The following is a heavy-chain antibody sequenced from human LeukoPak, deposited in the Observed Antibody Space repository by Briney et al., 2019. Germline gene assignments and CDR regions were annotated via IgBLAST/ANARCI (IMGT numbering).Heavy chain of an antibody. Sequence: PSETLSLTCTVSGGSISSYYWSWIRQPAGKGLEWIGRIYTSGSTNYNPSLKSRVTMSVDTSKNQFSLKLSSVTAADTAVYYCARGLGVTNYYYYGMDVWGQGTTVTVSS. CDR1: GGSISSYY. J-gene: IGHJ6*02. V-gene: IGHV4-4*07. D-gene: IGHD4-11*01. CDR2: IYTSGST. CDR3: ARGLGVTNYYYYGMDV.